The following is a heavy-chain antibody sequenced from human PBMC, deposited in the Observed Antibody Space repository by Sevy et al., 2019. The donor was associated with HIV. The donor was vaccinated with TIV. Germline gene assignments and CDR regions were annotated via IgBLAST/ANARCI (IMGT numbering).Heavy chain of an antibody. Sequence: GGSLRLSCAASGFTFSNVWMSWVRQAPGKGLEWVGHIKSETEGGTTDYGAPVKGRFSISRDDSKTTLSLQMNSLKTEDTAVYYCTTGVSILQNWGQGVLVTVS. CDR2: IKSETEGGTT. V-gene: IGHV3-15*01. D-gene: IGHD2-21*01. CDR1: GFTFSNVW. CDR3: TTGVSILQN. J-gene: IGHJ4*02.